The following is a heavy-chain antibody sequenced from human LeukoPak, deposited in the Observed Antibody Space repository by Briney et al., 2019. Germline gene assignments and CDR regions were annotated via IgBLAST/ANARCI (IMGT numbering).Heavy chain of an antibody. CDR1: GFTVSSNY. CDR3: ARDGNFYFDL. CDR2: IYSGGST. D-gene: IGHD1-7*01. J-gene: IGHJ2*01. Sequence: GGSLRLSCAASGFTVSSNYMSWVRQAPGKGLEWVSIIYSGGSTYYADSVKGRFTISRDNSRNTLYLQMNSLRAEDTAVYYCARDGNFYFDLWGRGTLVTVSS. V-gene: IGHV3-53*01.